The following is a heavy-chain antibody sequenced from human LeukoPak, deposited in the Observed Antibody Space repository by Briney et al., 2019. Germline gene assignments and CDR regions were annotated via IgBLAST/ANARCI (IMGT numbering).Heavy chain of an antibody. Sequence: PGGSLRLSCAASGFTFGSYTMNWVRQAPGKGLEWVSAITGSGDGTHYADSVKGRFTISRDNSKNTLYLQMNSLRAEDTAVYYCAKVTGCWYFDLWGRGTLVTVSS. CDR2: ITGSGDGT. V-gene: IGHV3-23*01. CDR1: GFTFGSYT. D-gene: IGHD3-9*01. J-gene: IGHJ2*01. CDR3: AKVTGCWYFDL.